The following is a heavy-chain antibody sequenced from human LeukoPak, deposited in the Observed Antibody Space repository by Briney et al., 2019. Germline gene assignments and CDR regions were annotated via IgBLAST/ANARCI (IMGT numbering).Heavy chain of an antibody. D-gene: IGHD5-18*01. J-gene: IGHJ6*02. V-gene: IGHV4-59*08. CDR2: IHYSGRT. CDR3: ARQGQLSEYYYYGMDV. CDR1: GGSISSYY. Sequence: SETLSLTCSVSGGSISSYYWSWIRQPPGKGLECIGYIHYSGRTNYNPSLKSRVTISVDTSKNQFSLKLSSVTAADTAVYYCARQGQLSEYYYYGMDVWGQGTTVTVSS.